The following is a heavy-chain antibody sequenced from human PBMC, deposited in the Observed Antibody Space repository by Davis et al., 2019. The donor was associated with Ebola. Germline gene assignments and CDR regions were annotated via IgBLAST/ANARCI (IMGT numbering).Heavy chain of an antibody. CDR2: INHSGRT. CDR1: GVSFSGYY. D-gene: IGHD6-25*01. Sequence: MPSETLSLTCAVHGVSFSGYYWNWIRQPPGKGLEWIGEINHSGRTNYTPSLKSRVTMSVDTSKNQFSLRVRSVTAADTAVYYCARGGGYGGYGMDVWGQGTTVTVSS. J-gene: IGHJ6*02. V-gene: IGHV4-34*01. CDR3: ARGGGYGGYGMDV.